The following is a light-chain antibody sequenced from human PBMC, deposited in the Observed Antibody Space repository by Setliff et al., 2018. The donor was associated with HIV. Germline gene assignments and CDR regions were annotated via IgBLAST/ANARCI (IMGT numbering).Light chain of an antibody. V-gene: IGLV2-11*01. CDR2: DVY. Sequence: SALTQPRSVSGSPGQSVTFSCTGSSSDVGAYNFVSWYQQLPGKAPKLIIYDVYRRPSGVPDRFSGSKSGDTASLTISGLRSEDEADYYCCSYAGSDIYVFGTGTKVTVL. CDR3: CSYAGSDIYV. J-gene: IGLJ1*01. CDR1: SSDVGAYNF.